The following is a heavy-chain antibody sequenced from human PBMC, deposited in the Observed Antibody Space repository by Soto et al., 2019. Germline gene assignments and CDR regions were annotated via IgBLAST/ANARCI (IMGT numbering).Heavy chain of an antibody. CDR2: ISAYNCNT. CDR1: GYTFTSYG. CDR3: ARADYYDSSGYYWFCHFDY. D-gene: IGHD3-22*01. J-gene: IGHJ4*02. V-gene: IGHV1-18*01. Sequence: ASVKVSCKASGYTFTSYGISWVRQAPGQGLEWMGWISAYNCNTNYAQKLQGRVTMTTDTSTSTAYMELRSLRSDDTAVYYCARADYYDSSGYYWFCHFDYWGQGTLGTVSS.